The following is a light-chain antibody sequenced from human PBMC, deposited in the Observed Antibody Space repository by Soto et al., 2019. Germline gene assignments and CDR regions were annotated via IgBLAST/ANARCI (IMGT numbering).Light chain of an antibody. J-gene: IGLJ1*01. CDR2: DVT. CDR1: SSDVGGYNY. Sequence: QSVLTQPASVSGSPGQSITISCTGTSSDVGGYNYVSWFQHHPGKAPKLMIYDVTNRPSGVSDRFSGSKSGNTASLTISGLQAEDEADYYCSSYRSSSTLYVFGTGTKLTVL. V-gene: IGLV2-14*03. CDR3: SSYRSSSTLYV.